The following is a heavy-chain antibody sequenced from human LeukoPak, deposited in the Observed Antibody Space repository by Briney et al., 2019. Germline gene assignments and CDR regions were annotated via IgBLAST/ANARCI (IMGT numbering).Heavy chain of an antibody. V-gene: IGHV5-51*01. CDR1: GYSFTNYW. Sequence: NAGESLKISCKGSGYSFTNYWIGWVRQMPGKGLEWMGIIYPGDSDTRYSPSFQGQVTTSADKSISTAYLQWSSLKASDTAMFYCARRNQLRTRDAFDIWGQGTMVTVSS. CDR2: IYPGDSDT. CDR3: ARRNQLRTRDAFDI. J-gene: IGHJ3*02. D-gene: IGHD2-2*01.